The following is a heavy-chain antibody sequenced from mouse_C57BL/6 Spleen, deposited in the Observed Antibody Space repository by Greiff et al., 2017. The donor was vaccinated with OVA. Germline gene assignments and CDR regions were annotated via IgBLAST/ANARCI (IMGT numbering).Heavy chain of an antibody. J-gene: IGHJ2*01. CDR2: ISNGGGST. CDR3: SRGKLTGTPFDD. V-gene: IGHV5-12*01. Sequence: EVQGVESGGGLVQPGGSLKLSCAASGFTFSDYYMYWVRQTPEKRLEWFAYISNGGGSTYYPDTVKGRFTMSRDNAKNTLYLQMSRLKSEDTAMYYCSRGKLTGTPFDDWGQGTTLTVSS. D-gene: IGHD4-1*01. CDR1: GFTFSDYY.